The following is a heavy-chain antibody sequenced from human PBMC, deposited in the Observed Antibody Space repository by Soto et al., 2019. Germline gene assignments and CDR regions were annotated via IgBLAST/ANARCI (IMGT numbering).Heavy chain of an antibody. CDR1: GFTFSRYW. CDR3: ARLGFVGEGDF. D-gene: IGHD3-16*01. J-gene: IGHJ4*02. CDR2: ISGDGVHT. Sequence: GGSLRLSCATSGFTFSRYWIHWVRQAPGEGLVWVSRISGDGVHTDYAESVKGRFTVSRDIAKSTGYLQMNNLRAEDTAIYYCARLGFVGEGDFWGQGILVTVPQ. V-gene: IGHV3-74*01.